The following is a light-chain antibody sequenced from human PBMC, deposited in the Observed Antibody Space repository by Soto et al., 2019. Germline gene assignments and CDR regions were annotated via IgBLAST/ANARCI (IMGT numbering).Light chain of an antibody. V-gene: IGKV1-5*03. CDR1: QSISSW. CDR2: KAS. Sequence: DIQMTQSPSTLSASVGDRVTITCRASQSISSWLAWYQQKPGKAPKLLIFKASSLQSGVPSRFSGSGSGTEFTLSISSLQPDDFATYYCQQYANYAFTFGPGTKVDI. J-gene: IGKJ3*01. CDR3: QQYANYAFT.